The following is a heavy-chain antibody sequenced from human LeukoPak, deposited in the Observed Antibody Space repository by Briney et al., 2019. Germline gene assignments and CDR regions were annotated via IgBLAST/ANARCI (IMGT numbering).Heavy chain of an antibody. CDR2: IKQDGSEK. CDR1: GFTFSSYW. V-gene: IGHV3-7*01. J-gene: IGHJ4*02. D-gene: IGHD5-12*01. CDR3: ARDHVATITAPFDY. Sequence: PGGSLRLSCAASGFTFSSYWMSWVRQAPGKGLGWVANIKQDGSEKYYVDSVKGRFTISRDNAKNSLYLQMNSLRAEDTAVYYCARDHVATITAPFDYWGQGTLVTVSS.